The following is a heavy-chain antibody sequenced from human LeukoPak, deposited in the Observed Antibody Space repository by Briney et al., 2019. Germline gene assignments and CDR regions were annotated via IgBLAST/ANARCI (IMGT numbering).Heavy chain of an antibody. Sequence: TGGSLRLSCAASGFTFSSYGMHWVRQAPGKGLEWVAVIWYDGSNKYYADPVKGRFTISRDNSKNTLYLQMNSLRAEDTAVYYCAKLLGYTAMVTDFDYWGQGTLVTVSS. D-gene: IGHD5-18*01. CDR1: GFTFSSYG. V-gene: IGHV3-33*06. CDR2: IWYDGSNK. J-gene: IGHJ4*02. CDR3: AKLLGYTAMVTDFDY.